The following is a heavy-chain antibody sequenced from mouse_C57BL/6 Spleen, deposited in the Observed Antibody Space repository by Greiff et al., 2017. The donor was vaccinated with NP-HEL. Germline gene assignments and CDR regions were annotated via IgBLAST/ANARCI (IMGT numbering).Heavy chain of an antibody. Sequence: VQVVESGPGLVQPSQSLSITCTVSGFSLTSYGVHWVRQSPGKGLEWLGVIWSGGSTDYNAAFISRLSISKDNSKSQVFFKMNSLQADDTAIYYCASITTVVATWERGYFDVWGTGTTVTVSS. J-gene: IGHJ1*03. CDR1: GFSLTSYG. CDR3: ASITTVVATWERGYFDV. CDR2: IWSGGST. V-gene: IGHV2-2*01. D-gene: IGHD1-1*01.